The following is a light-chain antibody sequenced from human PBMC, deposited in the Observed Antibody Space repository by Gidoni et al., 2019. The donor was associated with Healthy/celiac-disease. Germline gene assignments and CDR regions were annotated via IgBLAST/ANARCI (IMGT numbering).Light chain of an antibody. CDR1: QSVSSY. J-gene: IGKJ2*01. CDR3: QQRSNWPMYT. V-gene: IGKV3-11*01. Sequence: ELVLTQSPATLSLPPGERATLSCRASQSVSSYLAWYQQKPGQAPRLLIYDASNRATGIPARFSGSGSGTDFTLTISSLEPEDFAVYYCQQRSNWPMYTFGQGTKLEIK. CDR2: DAS.